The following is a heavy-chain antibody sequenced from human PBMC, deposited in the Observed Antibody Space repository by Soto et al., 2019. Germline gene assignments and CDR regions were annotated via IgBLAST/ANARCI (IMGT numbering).Heavy chain of an antibody. D-gene: IGHD2-15*01. CDR1: GGSISSGGYY. CDR2: IYYSGST. V-gene: IGHV4-31*03. Sequence: SEPLSLTCTVSGGSISSGGYYWSWIRQHPGKDLEWIGYIYYSGSTYYNPSLKSRVTISVDTSKNQFSLKLSSVTAADTAVYYFARVVVVVVAATNHDAFDIWGQGTMVTVSS. CDR3: ARVVVVVVAATNHDAFDI. J-gene: IGHJ3*02.